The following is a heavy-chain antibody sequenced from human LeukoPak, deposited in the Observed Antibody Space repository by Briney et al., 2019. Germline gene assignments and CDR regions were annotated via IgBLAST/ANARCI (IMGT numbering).Heavy chain of an antibody. Sequence: TSETLSLTCTVSGGSISTYYWSWIRQPPGKGLEWIGYVYFTGSTNYNPSLKSRVTISVDTSKNQFSLKLSSVTAADTAVYYCVRGGTGVPGQGKNGGQGPLVPVS. CDR2: VYFTGST. CDR3: VRGGTGVPGQGKN. V-gene: IGHV4-59*01. D-gene: IGHD1-1*01. CDR1: GGSISTYY. J-gene: IGHJ4*02.